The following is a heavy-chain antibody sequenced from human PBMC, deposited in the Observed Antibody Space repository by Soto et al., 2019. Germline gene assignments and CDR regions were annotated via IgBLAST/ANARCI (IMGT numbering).Heavy chain of an antibody. J-gene: IGHJ4*02. Sequence: GGSLRLSCVGSGFTFSSYGMRWVRQAPGKGLECVAVISDTGSSHYYAASVEGRFTISRENSKNTLSLHMDRLRVEDTAVYYCAKDRGGDCPDNSCYFGADYWGQGTPVTVS. CDR3: AKDRGGDCPDNSCYFGADY. CDR1: GFTFSSYG. CDR2: ISDTGSSH. V-gene: IGHV3-30*18. D-gene: IGHD2-2*01.